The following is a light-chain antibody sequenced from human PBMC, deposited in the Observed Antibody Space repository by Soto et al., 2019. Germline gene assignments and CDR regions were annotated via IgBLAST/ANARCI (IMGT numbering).Light chain of an antibody. CDR1: QNVNSN. V-gene: IGKV3-20*01. Sequence: EIVLTQSPGTLSLSPGERATLSCRASQNVNSNLAWYQQKPGQAPRVLIYGASIRATGIPDRFSGSGSETDFTLTISRLEPEDFAVYYCQQYGTSPRTFGQGTKVDIK. J-gene: IGKJ1*01. CDR2: GAS. CDR3: QQYGTSPRT.